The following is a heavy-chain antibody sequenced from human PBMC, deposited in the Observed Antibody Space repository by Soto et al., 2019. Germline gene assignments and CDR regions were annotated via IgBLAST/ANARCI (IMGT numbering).Heavy chain of an antibody. J-gene: IGHJ6*02. CDR3: ARDREYYYDSSGNYYYHYGLDV. CDR2: ISGYNGNT. CDR1: GYTFTDYG. Sequence: QVQLVESGAEVKKPGASVKVSCKASGYTFTDYGISWVRQAPGQGLEWMGWISGYNGNTKYGQKFQGRVTMTTDTPTNTAYMELRSLRSDDTAVYYCARDREYYYDSSGNYYYHYGLDVWGQGTTVTVS. D-gene: IGHD3-22*01. V-gene: IGHV1-18*04.